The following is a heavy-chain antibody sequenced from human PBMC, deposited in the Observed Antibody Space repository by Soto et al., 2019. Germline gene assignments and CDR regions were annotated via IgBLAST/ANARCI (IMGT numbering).Heavy chain of an antibody. CDR2: IYTSGST. V-gene: IGHV4-38-2*02. CDR3: AREVLEWSTNWFDP. CDR1: GYSISSGYY. D-gene: IGHD3-3*01. J-gene: IGHJ5*02. Sequence: PSETLSLTCAVSGYSISSGYYWGWIRQPPGKGLEWIGSIYTSGSTNYNPSLKSRVTMSVDTSKNQFSLKLSSVTAADTAVYYCAREVLEWSTNWFDPWGQGTLVTVSS.